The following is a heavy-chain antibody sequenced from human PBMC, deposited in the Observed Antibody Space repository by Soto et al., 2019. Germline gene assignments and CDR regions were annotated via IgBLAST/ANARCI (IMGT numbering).Heavy chain of an antibody. CDR1: GGSSSSSSYY. CDR2: IYYSGST. J-gene: IGHJ6*02. Sequence: SETLSLTCTVSGGSSSSSSYYWGWIRHHPGKGLEWIGSIYYSGSTYYNPSLKSRVTISVDTSKNQFSLKLSSVTAADTAVYYCARTLRDNYYGRDAGGQGTTVTVPS. D-gene: IGHD5-12*01. CDR3: ARTLRDNYYGRDA. V-gene: IGHV4-39*01.